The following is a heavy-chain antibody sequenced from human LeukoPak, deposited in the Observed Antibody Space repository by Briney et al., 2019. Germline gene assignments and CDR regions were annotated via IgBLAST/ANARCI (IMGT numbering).Heavy chain of an antibody. CDR2: ITSSSNYI. Sequence: PGRSLRLSCAASGFTFTSHSMNWVRQAPGKGLEWVSSITSSSNYIHYADSVKGRFTISRDNAKNSLYLQMNSLRAEDTAVYYCTRDLAFYYYDSSGYFGAFDIWGQGTMVTVSS. J-gene: IGHJ3*02. D-gene: IGHD3-22*01. CDR3: TRDLAFYYYDSSGYFGAFDI. CDR1: GFTFTSHS. V-gene: IGHV3-21*01.